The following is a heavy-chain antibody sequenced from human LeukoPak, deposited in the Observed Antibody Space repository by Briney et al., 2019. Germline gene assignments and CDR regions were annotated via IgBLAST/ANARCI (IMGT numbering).Heavy chain of an antibody. J-gene: IGHJ4*02. D-gene: IGHD6-13*01. CDR2: INGDGRDK. CDR1: GFTLNTYW. Sequence: GGSLRLSCAASGFTLNTYWMSWVRQAPGKGPEWVANINGDGRDKYYVDSVKGRFTISRDNAKNSLYLQMNSLRAEDTALYYCAKDPNSSSYGYFDYWGQGTLVTVSS. CDR3: AKDPNSSSYGYFDY. V-gene: IGHV3-7*03.